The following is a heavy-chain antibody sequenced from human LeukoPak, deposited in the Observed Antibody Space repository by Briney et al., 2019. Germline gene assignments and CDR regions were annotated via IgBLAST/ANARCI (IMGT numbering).Heavy chain of an antibody. V-gene: IGHV3-7*01. J-gene: IGHJ4*02. CDR1: GFTPSGYW. CDR3: ASLEY. CDR2: IKQDGSEK. Sequence: GGCLRLSPAASGFTPSGYWMNAVCDAPGKGLEWVARIKQDGSEKYYVDSVKCRFTISRDNAKNSLYLQMNSLRAGDTAVYYCASLEYWGQGTLVTVSS.